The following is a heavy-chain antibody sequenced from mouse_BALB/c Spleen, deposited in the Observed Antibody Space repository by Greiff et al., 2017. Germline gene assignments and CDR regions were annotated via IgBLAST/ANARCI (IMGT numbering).Heavy chain of an antibody. D-gene: IGHD2-1*01. J-gene: IGHJ3*01. V-gene: IGHV2-9*02. CDR1: GFSLTSYG. Sequence: QVQLKESGPGLVAPSQSLSITCTVSGFSLTSYGVHWVRQPPGKGLEWLGVIWAGGSTNYNSALMSRLSISKDNSKSQVFLKMNSLQTDDTAMYYCARDTGNYAFAYWGQGTLVTVSA. CDR2: IWAGGST. CDR3: ARDTGNYAFAY.